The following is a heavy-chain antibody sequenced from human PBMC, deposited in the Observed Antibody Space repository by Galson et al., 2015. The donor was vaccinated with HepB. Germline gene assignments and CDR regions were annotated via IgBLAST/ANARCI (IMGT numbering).Heavy chain of an antibody. CDR1: GGSFSGYY. Sequence: ETLSLTCAVYGGSFSGYYWSWIRQPPGKGLEWIGEINHSGSTNYNPSLKSRVTISVDTSKNQFSLKLSSVTAADTAVYYCARVCSSTSSKKYYYYYYYMDVWGKGTTVTVSS. V-gene: IGHV4-34*01. CDR2: INHSGST. J-gene: IGHJ6*03. CDR3: ARVCSSTSSKKYYYYYYYMDV. D-gene: IGHD2-2*01.